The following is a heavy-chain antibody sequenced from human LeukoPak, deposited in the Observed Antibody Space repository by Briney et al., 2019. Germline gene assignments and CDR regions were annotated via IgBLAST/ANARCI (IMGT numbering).Heavy chain of an antibody. CDR1: GVSISSYY. CDR3: ARDQNRAFDI. V-gene: IGHV4-59*01. CDR2: IFYSGST. Sequence: PSETLSLTCTVSGVSISSYYWSWIRQPPGKGLEWIGYIFYSGSTNYNPSLKSRVTISVDTSKNQFSLKLSSVTAADTAVYYCARDQNRAFDIWGQGTMVSVSS. J-gene: IGHJ3*02.